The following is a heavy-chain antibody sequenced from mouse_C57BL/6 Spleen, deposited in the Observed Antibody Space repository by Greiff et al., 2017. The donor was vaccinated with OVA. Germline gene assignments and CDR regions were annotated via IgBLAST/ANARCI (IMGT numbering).Heavy chain of an antibody. J-gene: IGHJ2*01. CDR1: GYTFTSYW. Sequence: QVQLQQPGAELVRPGTSVKLSCKASGYTFTSYWMHWVKQRPGQGLEWIGVIDPCDSDTNYNEKFKGKATMTVDTSSSTAYMQLSSLTSEDSAVYYCAAYYSNYVDYRGKGTTLTAAS. CDR2: IDPCDSDT. CDR3: AAYYSNYVDY. V-gene: IGHV1-59*01. D-gene: IGHD2-5*01.